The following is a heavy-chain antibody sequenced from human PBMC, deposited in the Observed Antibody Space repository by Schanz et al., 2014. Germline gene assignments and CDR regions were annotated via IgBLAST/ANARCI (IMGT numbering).Heavy chain of an antibody. Sequence: VHLVESGGGLVQPGGSLRLSCSASGFTFSIYAMHWVRQAPGKGLEYVSAISHDGYSTYYADSVKGRFTISRDNAKNSLFLQMNSLRAEDTAVYYCARGGPAYYFDDWGQGTLVTVSS. CDR1: GFTFSIYA. V-gene: IGHV3-64*04. CDR3: ARGGPAYYFDD. CDR2: ISHDGYST. J-gene: IGHJ4*02.